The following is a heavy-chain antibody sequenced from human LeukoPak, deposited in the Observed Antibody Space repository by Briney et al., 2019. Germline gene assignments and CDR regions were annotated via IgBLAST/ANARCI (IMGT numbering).Heavy chain of an antibody. D-gene: IGHD3-22*01. CDR2: ISGSGGST. Sequence: GGSLRLSCAASGFTFSSYAMSWVRQAPGKGLEWVSAISGSGGSTYYADSVKGRFTISRDNSKNTLYLQMNSLRAEDTAVYHCAKDRNYYDSSGYTYWGQGTVVTVSS. CDR1: GFTFSSYA. CDR3: AKDRNYYDSSGYTY. V-gene: IGHV3-23*01. J-gene: IGHJ4*02.